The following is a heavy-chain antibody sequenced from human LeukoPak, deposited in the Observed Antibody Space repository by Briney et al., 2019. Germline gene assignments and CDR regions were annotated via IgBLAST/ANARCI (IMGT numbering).Heavy chain of an antibody. CDR3: IPPAAGLRRTISTEYFQH. Sequence: PGGSLRLSCAAAGLTFISYEMYWVRQAPGKGLEWVSYISGSGETIYYADSVKGRFTISRDNANKSLYLRMSSLRVEDTAIYYCIPPAAGLRRTISTEYFQHWGQGALVTVSS. D-gene: IGHD6-13*01. CDR1: GLTFISYE. J-gene: IGHJ1*01. V-gene: IGHV3-48*03. CDR2: ISGSGETI.